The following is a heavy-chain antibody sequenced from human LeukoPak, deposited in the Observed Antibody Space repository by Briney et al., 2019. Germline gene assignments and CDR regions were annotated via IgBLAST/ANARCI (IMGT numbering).Heavy chain of an antibody. CDR2: IYAGDSDT. Sequence: GESLKISCMASGYFFRNYWIGWVRQMPGKGLEWMGIIYAGDSDTRYRPSFEGQVTMSVDQSTTTAYLKWNRLKASDSAIYYCARHSTSHSSDAFDIWGPGTLVIVSS. CDR1: GYFFRNYW. J-gene: IGHJ3*02. D-gene: IGHD6-6*01. V-gene: IGHV5-51*01. CDR3: ARHSTSHSSDAFDI.